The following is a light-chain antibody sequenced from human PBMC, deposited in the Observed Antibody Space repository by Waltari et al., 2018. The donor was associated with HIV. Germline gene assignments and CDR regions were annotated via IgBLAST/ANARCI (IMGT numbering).Light chain of an antibody. V-gene: IGLV6-57*01. J-gene: IGLJ3*02. CDR2: EDP. CDR3: QSYDDTIRV. Sequence: NFMLTQPHSVSESPGKTVTISCTRSSGRIASNYVQWYQQRPGSSPTSVIYEDPQRSSGVPDRFSGSIDSSSNSASLTISGLKTEDEADYYCQSYDDTIRVFGGGTKLIVL. CDR1: SGRIASNY.